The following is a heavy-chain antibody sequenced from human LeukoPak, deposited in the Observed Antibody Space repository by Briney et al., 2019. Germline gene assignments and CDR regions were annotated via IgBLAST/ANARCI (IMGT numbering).Heavy chain of an antibody. CDR3: AKTTAGYSSGRYPGWPIDY. CDR2: ISGSGGDT. D-gene: IGHD6-19*01. V-gene: IGHV3-23*01. J-gene: IGHJ4*02. CDR1: GFTFRSCA. Sequence: GGSLRLSCAASGFTFRSCATYWVRQAPGKGLEWVSGISGSGGDTYFADSVKGRFTISRDNSKNTVFLQMDSLRAEDTAVYYCAKTTAGYSSGRYPGWPIDYWGQGTLVTVSS.